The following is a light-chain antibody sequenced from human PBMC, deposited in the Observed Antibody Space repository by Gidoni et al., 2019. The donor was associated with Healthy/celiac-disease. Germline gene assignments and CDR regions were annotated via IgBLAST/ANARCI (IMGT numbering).Light chain of an antibody. Sequence: IQMTQSPSSLSASVGDRVTITCQASQDISNYLNWYQQKPGKAPKLLIYDASNLETGVPSRFSGSGSGTDFTFTISSLQPEDIATYYCQQYDNLPFTFXPXTKVDIK. CDR1: QDISNY. CDR3: QQYDNLPFT. V-gene: IGKV1-33*01. CDR2: DAS. J-gene: IGKJ3*01.